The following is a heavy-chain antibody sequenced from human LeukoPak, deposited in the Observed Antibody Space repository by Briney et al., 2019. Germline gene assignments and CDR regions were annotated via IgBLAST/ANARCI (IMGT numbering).Heavy chain of an antibody. CDR2: SGSGGST. J-gene: IGHJ2*01. Sequence: GGSLRLSCAASGFTFTTYAMNWVRQAPGKRLEWVSVSGSGGSTYYADSVKGRFTISRDNSKNTLYLEVNSLRAEDTAVYYCATAFYFDSSGPYWYFDLWGRGTLVTVSS. D-gene: IGHD3-22*01. CDR1: GFTFTTYA. CDR3: ATAFYFDSSGPYWYFDL. V-gene: IGHV3-23*01.